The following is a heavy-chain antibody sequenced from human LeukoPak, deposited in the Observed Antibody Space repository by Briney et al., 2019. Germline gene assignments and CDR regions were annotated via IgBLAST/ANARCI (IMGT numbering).Heavy chain of an antibody. D-gene: IGHD5-12*01. CDR1: GGTFSIYA. J-gene: IGHJ3*02. V-gene: IGHV1-69*13. CDR3: ARDFRVYSGYEFIDI. CDR2: IIPIFGTA. Sequence: SVTVSCKASGGTFSIYAISWVPQAPGQGREWMGGIIPIFGTANYAQKFQGRVTITADESTSTAYMELSSLRSEDTAVYYCARDFRVYSGYEFIDIWGQGTMVTVSS.